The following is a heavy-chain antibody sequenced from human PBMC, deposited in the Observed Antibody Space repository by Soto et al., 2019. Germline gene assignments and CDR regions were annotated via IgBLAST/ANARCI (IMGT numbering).Heavy chain of an antibody. D-gene: IGHD3-22*01. CDR3: ARGTTMIVVVRGGWFGP. J-gene: IGHJ5*02. CDR1: GGTFSSYA. V-gene: IGHV1-69*01. Sequence: QVQLVQSGAEVKKPGSSVTVSCKASGGTFSSYAISWVRQAPGQGLEWMGGIIPIFGTANYAQKFQGRVTITADESTRTAYMELSSLRSEDTAVYYCARGTTMIVVVRGGWFGPWGQGTLVTVSS. CDR2: IIPIFGTA.